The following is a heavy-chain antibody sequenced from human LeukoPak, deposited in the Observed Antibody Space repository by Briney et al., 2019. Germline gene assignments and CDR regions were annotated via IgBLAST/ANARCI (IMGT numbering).Heavy chain of an antibody. Sequence: GGSLRLSCVASGFPFSSYWMTWVRLAPGKGLEWVANIKQDGSKKSYVDSVKGRFTISRDNAKNSLYLQMNSLRAEDTAIYYCTRVGYIDEGIDYWGQGTLVTVSS. CDR3: TRVGYIDEGIDY. V-gene: IGHV3-7*04. J-gene: IGHJ4*02. D-gene: IGHD5-24*01. CDR1: GFPFSSYW. CDR2: IKQDGSKK.